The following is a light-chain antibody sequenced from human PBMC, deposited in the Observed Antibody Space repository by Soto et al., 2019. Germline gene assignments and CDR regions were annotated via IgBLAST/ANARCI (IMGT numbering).Light chain of an antibody. Sequence: DLQLTQSPSFLSASVGDRVTITCRASQDISSHLAWYQQKPGEAPKLLIYAASTLQSGVPSGFGGSGSGTEFTLTITSLQPEDFATYYCQQVKTYPLTFGGGTKVEIK. CDR1: QDISSH. J-gene: IGKJ4*01. CDR3: QQVKTYPLT. V-gene: IGKV1-9*01. CDR2: AAS.